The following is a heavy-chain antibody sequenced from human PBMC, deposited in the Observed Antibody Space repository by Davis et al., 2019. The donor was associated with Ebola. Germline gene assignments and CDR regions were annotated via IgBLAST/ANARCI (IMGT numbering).Heavy chain of an antibody. J-gene: IGHJ4*02. CDR2: IIAGNSNT. V-gene: IGHV1-3*01. CDR3: ARSLDFPYFDF. CDR1: GYTFTNYA. Sequence: ASVKVSCKASGYTFTNYAIHWVRQAPGERLEWMGWIIAGNSNTKYSQKFQGRVTITRDTSASTVNMELNSLRSEDTAVYYCARSLDFPYFDFWGQGSLVTVSS. D-gene: IGHD2/OR15-2a*01.